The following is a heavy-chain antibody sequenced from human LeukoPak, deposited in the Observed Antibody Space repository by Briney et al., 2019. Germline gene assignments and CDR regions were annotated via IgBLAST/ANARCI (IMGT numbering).Heavy chain of an antibody. J-gene: IGHJ3*02. Sequence: GGSLRLSCAASGFTFSSYGMHWVRQAPGKGLEWVAFIRYDGSNKYYADSVKGRFTISRDNSKNTLYLQMNSLRAEDTAVYYCVRVFCGGDRKGAFDIWGQGTMVTVSS. V-gene: IGHV3-30*02. CDR2: IRYDGSNK. CDR3: VRVFCGGDRKGAFDI. CDR1: GFTFSSYG. D-gene: IGHD2-21*02.